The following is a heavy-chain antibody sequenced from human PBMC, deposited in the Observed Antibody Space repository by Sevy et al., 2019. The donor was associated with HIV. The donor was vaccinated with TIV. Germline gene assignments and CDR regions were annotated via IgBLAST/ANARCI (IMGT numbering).Heavy chain of an antibody. V-gene: IGHV3-74*01. CDR3: VSLLYYYEEYNAMDV. J-gene: IGHJ6*02. D-gene: IGHD3-22*01. CDR1: GFTFSSYW. CDR2: INSDGSST. Sequence: GGSLRLSCAASGFTFSSYWMHWVRQAPGKGLVWVSRINSDGSSTSYADSVKGRFTISRDNAKNTRYLQMNSLRAEDTAVYYCVSLLYYYEEYNAMDVWGQGTTVTVSS.